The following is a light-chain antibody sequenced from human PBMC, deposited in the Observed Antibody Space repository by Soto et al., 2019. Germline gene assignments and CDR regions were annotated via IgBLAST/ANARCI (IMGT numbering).Light chain of an antibody. V-gene: IGKV1-5*03. CDR1: QTISNW. CDR3: EHYNSSSGT. Sequence: DLRMTQSPATLSVSTGERVTXTCRASQTISNWLAWYQQKPGKAPKLLIYSASTLETGFPSRFRGSGSGTEFTLTISSLQPDDFAGYYSEHYNSSSGTFGQRTKVDIK. J-gene: IGKJ1*01. CDR2: SAS.